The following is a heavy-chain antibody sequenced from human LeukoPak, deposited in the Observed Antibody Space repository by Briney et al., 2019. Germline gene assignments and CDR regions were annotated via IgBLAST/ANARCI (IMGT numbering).Heavy chain of an antibody. Sequence: KSSQTLSLTCTVSGGSVSSGDYYWSWIRQTPGKGLEWIGYILYSGSTYYNPSLKSRLTISVDTSKNQFSLKLSSVTAADTAVYYCASGPVHNWFDPWGQGTLVTVSS. CDR1: GGSVSSGDYY. J-gene: IGHJ5*02. CDR3: ASGPVHNWFDP. CDR2: ILYSGST. V-gene: IGHV4-30-4*01.